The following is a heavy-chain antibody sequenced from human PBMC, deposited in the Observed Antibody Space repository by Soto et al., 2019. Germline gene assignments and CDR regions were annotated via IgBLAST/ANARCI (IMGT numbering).Heavy chain of an antibody. V-gene: IGHV3-15*01. J-gene: IGHJ4*02. D-gene: IGHD2-2*01. Sequence: PGGSLRLSCAASGFTFSNAWMSWVRQAPGKGLEWVGRIKSKTDGGTTDYAAPVKGRFTISRDDSKNTLYLQMNSLKTEDTAVYYCTTDLAYCSSTSCPFDYWGQGTLVTVSS. CDR2: IKSKTDGGTT. CDR1: GFTFSNAW. CDR3: TTDLAYCSSTSCPFDY.